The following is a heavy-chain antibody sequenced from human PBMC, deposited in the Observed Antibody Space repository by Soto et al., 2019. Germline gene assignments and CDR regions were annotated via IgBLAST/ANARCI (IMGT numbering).Heavy chain of an antibody. V-gene: IGHV1-18*01. D-gene: IGHD3-9*01. CDR2: ISAYNGNT. CDR1: GYTFTSYG. J-gene: IGHJ4*02. CDR3: ATDHHDTLTCRQYYFGY. Sequence: ASVKVSCKASGYTFTSYGISWVRQPPGQGLEWMGWISAYNGNTNYAQKLQGRVTMTTDTSTSTAYMELRSLRSDDTAVYYCATDHHDTLTCRQYYFGYWAQGTLVTGTS.